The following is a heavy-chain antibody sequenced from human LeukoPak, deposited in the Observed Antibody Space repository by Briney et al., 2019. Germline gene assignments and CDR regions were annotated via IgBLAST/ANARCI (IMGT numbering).Heavy chain of an antibody. D-gene: IGHD5-18*01. J-gene: IGHJ6*03. CDR3: AALRPPLNSYGYYYYYYMDV. V-gene: IGHV1-2*06. CDR1: GYTFTGYY. Sequence: ASVKVSCKASGYTFTGYYMHWVRQAPGQGLEWMGRINPNSSGTNYAQKFQGRVTMTRDTSISTAYMELSRLRSDDTAVYYCAALRPPLNSYGYYYYYYMDVWGKGTTVTVSS. CDR2: INPNSSGT.